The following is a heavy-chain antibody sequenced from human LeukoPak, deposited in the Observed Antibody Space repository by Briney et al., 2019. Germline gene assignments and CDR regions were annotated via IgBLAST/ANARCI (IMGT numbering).Heavy chain of an antibody. CDR3: ARRGIVVVVAASHFDY. D-gene: IGHD2-15*01. Sequence: PSGTLSLTCAVSGGSISSSNWWSWVRQPPGKGLEWIGEIYHSGSANYNPSLKSRVTISVDKSKNQFSLKLSSMTAADTAVYYCARRGIVVVVAASHFDYWGQGTLVTVSS. J-gene: IGHJ4*02. CDR1: GGSISSSNW. V-gene: IGHV4-4*02. CDR2: IYHSGSA.